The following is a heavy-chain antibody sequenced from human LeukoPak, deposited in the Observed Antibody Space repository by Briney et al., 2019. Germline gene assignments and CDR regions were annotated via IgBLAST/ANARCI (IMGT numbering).Heavy chain of an antibody. CDR3: ASLEEGAFDI. Sequence: PSETLSLTCTVSGYSISSGYYWGWIRQPPGKGLEWIGSINPSGTTYYNPSLKSRVTISVDTSKNQFSLKLSSVTAADTAVYYCASLEEGAFDIWGQGTMVTVSS. D-gene: IGHD5-24*01. J-gene: IGHJ3*02. CDR2: INPSGTT. CDR1: GYSISSGYY. V-gene: IGHV4-38-2*02.